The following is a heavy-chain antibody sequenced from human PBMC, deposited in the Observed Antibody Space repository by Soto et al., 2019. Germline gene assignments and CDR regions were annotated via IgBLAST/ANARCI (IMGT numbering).Heavy chain of an antibody. V-gene: IGHV3-72*01. D-gene: IGHD2-21*01. CDR3: TRIAYNYGPGDY. CDR2: SRNKANSFST. J-gene: IGHJ4*02. Sequence: PGGSLRLSCEVSGFTFSDHYXDWVRQAPGKGLEWVGRSRNKANSFSTAYAPSVKGRFTISRDDSKSSLYLQMNSLKTDDTAVYYCTRIAYNYGPGDYWGQGTLVTVSS. CDR1: GFTFSDHY.